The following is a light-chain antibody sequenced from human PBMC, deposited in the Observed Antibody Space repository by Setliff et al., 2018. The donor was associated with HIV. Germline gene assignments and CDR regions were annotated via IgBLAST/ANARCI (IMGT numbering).Light chain of an antibody. CDR1: NSNIGSRT. J-gene: IGLJ1*01. V-gene: IGLV1-44*01. CDR2: TNN. CDR3: QSYDNSLSGHV. Sequence: QSVLTQPPSASATPGQRVTISCSGSNSNIGSRTVNWYQKLPGTAPKLLMYTNNNRPSGVPDRFSGSKSDTSASLAITGLQTEDEADYYCQSYDNSLSGHVFGTGTKVTVL.